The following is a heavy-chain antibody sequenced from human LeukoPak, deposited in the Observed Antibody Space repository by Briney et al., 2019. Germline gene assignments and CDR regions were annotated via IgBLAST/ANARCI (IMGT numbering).Heavy chain of an antibody. J-gene: IGHJ4*02. Sequence: PGRSLRLSCAASGFTFGDYAMHWVRQAPGKGLEWVSGISWNSGSIGYADSVKGRFTISRDNAKNSLYLQMNSLRAEDTALYYCAKDSIPLIAAAGSYDYWGQRTLVTVSS. D-gene: IGHD6-13*01. V-gene: IGHV3-9*01. CDR3: AKDSIPLIAAAGSYDY. CDR1: GFTFGDYA. CDR2: ISWNSGSI.